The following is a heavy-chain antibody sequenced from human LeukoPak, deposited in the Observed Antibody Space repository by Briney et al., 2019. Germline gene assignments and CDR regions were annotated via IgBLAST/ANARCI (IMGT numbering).Heavy chain of an antibody. J-gene: IGHJ4*02. CDR3: ARDASPFDY. CDR1: GYTFVGYY. V-gene: IGHV1-2*02. CDR2: INPNSGGT. Sequence: ASVKVSCKASGYTFVGYYIHWVRQAPGQGLEWMGWINPNSGGTNYAQRFQGRVTMTRDTSISTAYMELSGLRSDDTAVYYCARDASPFDYWGQGTLVTVSS.